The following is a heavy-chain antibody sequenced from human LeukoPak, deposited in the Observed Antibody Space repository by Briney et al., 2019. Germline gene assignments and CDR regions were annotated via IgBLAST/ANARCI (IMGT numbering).Heavy chain of an antibody. V-gene: IGHV1-69*01. J-gene: IGHJ4*02. D-gene: IGHD3-9*01. CDR1: GGTFSRYA. CDR2: ILPIFGTA. CDR3: ARSQYYDILTGYYANGDPLYFDY. Sequence: VASVKVPCKASGGTFSRYAISWVRQAPGQGLEWMGGILPIFGTANYAQKLQGRVTINADESTRTAYMDLSSMRSEDTAVYYCARSQYYDILTGYYANGDPLYFDYWGQGTLVTVSS.